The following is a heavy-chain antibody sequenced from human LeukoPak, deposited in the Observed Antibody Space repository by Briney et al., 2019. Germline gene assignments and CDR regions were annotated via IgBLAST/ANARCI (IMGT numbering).Heavy chain of an antibody. Sequence: SETLSLTCTVSGGSISSSSYYWGWIRQPPGKGLEGIGSIYYSGSTYYNPSLKSRVTISVDTSKNQFSLKLSSVTAGDPAVYYCPRNVRGSSIPNWFDPCSRGTLVTVSS. J-gene: IGHJ5*02. V-gene: IGHV4-39*01. CDR2: IYYSGST. CDR1: GGSISSSSYY. CDR3: PRNVRGSSIPNWFDP. D-gene: IGHD6-6*01.